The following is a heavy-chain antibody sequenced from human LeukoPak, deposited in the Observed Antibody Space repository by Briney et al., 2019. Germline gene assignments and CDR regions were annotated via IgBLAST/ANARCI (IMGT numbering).Heavy chain of an antibody. V-gene: IGHV1-69*13. Sequence: SVKVSCKASGGTFSSYAISWVRQAPGQGLEWMGGIIPIFGTANYAQRFQGRVTITADESTSTAYMELSSLRSEDTAVYYCARSDPPGYSSGWYLRFDPWGQGTLVTVSS. CDR1: GGTFSSYA. D-gene: IGHD6-19*01. CDR2: IIPIFGTA. CDR3: ARSDPPGYSSGWYLRFDP. J-gene: IGHJ5*02.